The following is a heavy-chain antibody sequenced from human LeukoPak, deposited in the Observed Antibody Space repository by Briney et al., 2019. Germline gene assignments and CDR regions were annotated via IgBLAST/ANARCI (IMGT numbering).Heavy chain of an antibody. V-gene: IGHV1-3*01. CDR1: GYTFTSYA. CDR2: INAGNGNT. D-gene: IGHD3-10*01. Sequence: PVASVKVSCKASGYTFTSYAMHWVRQAPGQRLEWMGWINAGNGNTKYSQKFQGRVTITRDTSASTAYMELSSLRSEDTAVYYCASYNYYGSGSYQYYFDYWGQGTLVTVSS. CDR3: ASYNYYGSGSYQYYFDY. J-gene: IGHJ4*02.